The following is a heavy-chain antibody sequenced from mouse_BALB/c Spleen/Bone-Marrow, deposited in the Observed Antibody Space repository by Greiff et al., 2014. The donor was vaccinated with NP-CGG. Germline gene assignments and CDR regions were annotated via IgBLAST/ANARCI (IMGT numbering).Heavy chain of an antibody. V-gene: IGHV1-80*01. CDR1: GYAFSSYW. CDR2: IYPGDGDT. D-gene: IGHD1-1*01. CDR3: AREDGSSPFAY. J-gene: IGHJ3*01. Sequence: QVQLQQSGAELVRPGSSVKISCKASGYAFSSYWMNWVKQRPGQGLEWIGQIYPGDGDTNYNGKFKGKATLTADKSSSTANMQLSSLTSEDSAVYFCAREDGSSPFAYWGQGTLVTVSA.